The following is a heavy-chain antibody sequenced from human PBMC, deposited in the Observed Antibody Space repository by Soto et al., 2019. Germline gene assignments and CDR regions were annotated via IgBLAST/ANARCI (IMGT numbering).Heavy chain of an antibody. D-gene: IGHD3-3*01. V-gene: IGHV3-23*01. CDR1: GFTFSSYA. Sequence: LRLSCAASGFTFSSYAMSWVRQAPGKGLEWVSAISGSGGSTYYADSVKGRFTISRDNSKNTLYLQMNSLRAGDTAVYYCAKDRQYYDFWSGPRTDAFDIWGQGTMVTVSS. J-gene: IGHJ3*02. CDR3: AKDRQYYDFWSGPRTDAFDI. CDR2: ISGSGGST.